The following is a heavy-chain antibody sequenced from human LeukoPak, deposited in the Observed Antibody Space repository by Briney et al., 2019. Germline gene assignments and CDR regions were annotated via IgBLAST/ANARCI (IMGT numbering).Heavy chain of an antibody. D-gene: IGHD6-19*01. CDR1: GFTFSAHS. CDR3: VRVGHSSGWYLDY. V-gene: IGHV3-21*01. J-gene: IGHJ4*02. CDR2: ISSSSSYI. Sequence: GGSLRLSCAASGFTFSAHSMNWVRQAPGKGPEWVSSISSSSSYIYYADSVQGRFTVSRDNAQNSLSLQMNSLRAEDTAVYYCVRVGHSSGWYLDYWGQGTLVTVSS.